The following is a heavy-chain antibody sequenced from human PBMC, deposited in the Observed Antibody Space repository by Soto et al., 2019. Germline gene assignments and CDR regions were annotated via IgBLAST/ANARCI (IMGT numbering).Heavy chain of an antibody. J-gene: IGHJ6*02. V-gene: IGHV4-4*07. Sequence: SETLSLTCTVSGGSISSYYWSWIRQPAGKGLEWIGRIYTSGSTNYNPSLKSRVTMSVDTSKNQFSLKLSSVTAADTAVYYCARGRYSGSYYGMDVWGQGTTVTVSS. D-gene: IGHD1-26*01. CDR2: IYTSGST. CDR1: GGSISSYY. CDR3: ARGRYSGSYYGMDV.